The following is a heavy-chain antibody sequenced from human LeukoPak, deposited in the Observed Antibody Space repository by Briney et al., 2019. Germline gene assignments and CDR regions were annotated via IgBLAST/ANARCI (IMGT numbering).Heavy chain of an antibody. J-gene: IGHJ4*02. CDR1: GYTFTSYD. CDR2: MNPSGGQT. Sequence: GASVNVSCKASGYTFTSYDINWVRQATGQGPEWMGWMNPSGGQTNYAQSLQGRVTMTRNTSTSTAYMDLSSLRSEDTAVYYCTRPSVAGTFEYWGQGTLVTVSS. V-gene: IGHV1-8*01. D-gene: IGHD6-19*01. CDR3: TRPSVAGTFEY.